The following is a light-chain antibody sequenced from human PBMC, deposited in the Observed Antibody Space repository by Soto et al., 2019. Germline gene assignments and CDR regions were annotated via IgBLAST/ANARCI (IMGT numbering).Light chain of an antibody. CDR2: DAS. Sequence: EIVLTQSPATLSLSPGERATLSCRASQSVSSYLAWYQQKPGQAPRLLIYDASNRATGIPARFSGSGSGTDFTLTISSLQSEDSAFYFCQSYNDWPFASGLGTRLEI. V-gene: IGKV3-11*01. CDR3: QSYNDWPFA. J-gene: IGKJ2*01. CDR1: QSVSSY.